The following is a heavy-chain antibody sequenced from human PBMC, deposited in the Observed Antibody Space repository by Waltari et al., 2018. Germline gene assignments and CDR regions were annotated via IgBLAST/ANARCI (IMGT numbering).Heavy chain of an antibody. D-gene: IGHD3-10*01. CDR2: IYYSGST. V-gene: IGHV4-39*07. J-gene: IGHJ4*02. CDR3: ARYYYGSGRPDY. Sequence: QLQLQESGPGLVKPSETLSLTCTVSGGSISSSSYYWGWIRQPPGKGLEWIGSIYYSGSTYYNPSLKSRVTISVDTSKNQFSLKLSSVTAADTAVYYCARYYYGSGRPDYWGQGTLVTVSS. CDR1: GGSISSSSYY.